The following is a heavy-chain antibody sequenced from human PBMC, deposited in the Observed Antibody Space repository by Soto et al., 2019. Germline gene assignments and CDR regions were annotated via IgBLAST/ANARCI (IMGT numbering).Heavy chain of an antibody. V-gene: IGHV4-31*03. CDR3: ARVGISSSDAFDI. Sequence: PSETLSLTCSVSGGSVSSGDYYWSWIRQNPGKGLEWIGYIFHSGNTYYNPSLKSRVSISVDTSKNHFSLKVTSMTDADTAVYYCARVGISSSDAFDIWGQGTVVTVPS. J-gene: IGHJ3*02. CDR2: IFHSGNT. CDR1: GGSVSSGDYY. D-gene: IGHD6-6*01.